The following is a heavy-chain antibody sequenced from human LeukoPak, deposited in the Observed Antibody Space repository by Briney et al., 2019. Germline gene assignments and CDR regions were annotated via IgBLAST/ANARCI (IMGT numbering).Heavy chain of an antibody. V-gene: IGHV1-18*01. D-gene: IGHD5-24*01. CDR3: ARDRVIEMATIIGLDY. CDR1: GYTFTSYG. CDR2: ISAYNGNT. J-gene: IGHJ4*02. Sequence: ASVKVSCKASGYTFTSYGISWARQAPGQGLEWMGWISAYNGNTNYAQKLQGRVTMTTDTSTSTAYMELRSLRSDDSAVYYCARDRVIEMATIIGLDYWGQGTLVTVSS.